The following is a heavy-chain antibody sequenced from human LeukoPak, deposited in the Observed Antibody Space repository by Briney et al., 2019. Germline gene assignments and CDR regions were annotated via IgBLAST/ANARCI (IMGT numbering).Heavy chain of an antibody. CDR2: IGGSGGST. J-gene: IGHJ4*02. V-gene: IGHV3-23*01. CDR3: AKEEDYDILFIDN. Sequence: PGGSLRLSCAASGFTFSSYAMSWVRQAPGKGLEWVSAIGGSGGSTYYADSVKGRFTISRDNSKNTLYLQMNSLRAEDSAVYYCAKEEDYDILFIDNWGQGTLVTVSS. CDR1: GFTFSSYA. D-gene: IGHD3-9*01.